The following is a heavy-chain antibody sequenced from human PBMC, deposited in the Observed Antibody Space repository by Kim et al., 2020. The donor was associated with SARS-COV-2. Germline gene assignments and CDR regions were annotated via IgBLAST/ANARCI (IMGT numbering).Heavy chain of an antibody. CDR2: IYYSGST. V-gene: IGHV4-31*03. J-gene: IGHJ4*02. CDR1: GGSISSGGYY. Sequence: SETLSLTCTVSGGSISSGGYYWSWIRQHPGKGLEWIGYIYYSGSTYYNPSLKSRVTISVDTSKNQFSLKLSPVTAADTAVYYCASNDFWSGYYIRGQGTLVTVSS. CDR3: ASNDFWSGYYI. D-gene: IGHD3-3*01.